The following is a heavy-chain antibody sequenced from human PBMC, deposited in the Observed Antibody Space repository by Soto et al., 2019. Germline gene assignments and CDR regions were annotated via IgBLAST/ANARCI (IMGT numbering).Heavy chain of an antibody. V-gene: IGHV4-59*01. Sequence: QVQLQESGPGLVKPSETLSLTCTVSGGSISSYYWSWIRQPPGKGLEWIGYIYYSGSTNYNPSLRSRGTLSVDTSNNKFTLNLSSAPAADTAVYYCGSWTTVTTEGFDAFAIWGQGRMVTVSS. CDR2: IYYSGST. CDR1: GGSISSYY. J-gene: IGHJ3*02. CDR3: GSWTTVTTEGFDAFAI. D-gene: IGHD4-17*01.